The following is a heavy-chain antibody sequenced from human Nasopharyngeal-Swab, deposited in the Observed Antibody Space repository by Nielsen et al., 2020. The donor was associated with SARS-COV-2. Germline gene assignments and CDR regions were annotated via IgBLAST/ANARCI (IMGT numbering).Heavy chain of an antibody. CDR3: ARGGESDRSGHYWGAFAI. Sequence: GESLKISCAASGFTFSSYGMHWVRQAPGKGLECVAVISYDGSNKYHADSVRGRFTISRDDSENTLYLQMNSLRPEDTAVYYCARGGESDRSGHYWGAFAIWGQGTMVTVSS. D-gene: IGHD3-22*01. CDR1: GFTFSSYG. CDR2: ISYDGSNK. J-gene: IGHJ3*02. V-gene: IGHV3-30*03.